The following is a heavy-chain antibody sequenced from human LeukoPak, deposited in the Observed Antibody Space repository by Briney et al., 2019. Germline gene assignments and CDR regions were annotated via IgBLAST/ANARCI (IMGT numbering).Heavy chain of an antibody. CDR3: ARRSGGSSDY. Sequence: GGSLRLSCAASAFTFTSYSMNWVRQAPGKWLEWLSSINISSSYIYYADSGKGRFTISRDNANNSLYMQMNRLTAKQTGVYYCARRSGGSSDYWGQGTLVTVSS. CDR1: AFTFTSYS. J-gene: IGHJ4*02. CDR2: INISSSYI. V-gene: IGHV3-21*01. D-gene: IGHD1-26*01.